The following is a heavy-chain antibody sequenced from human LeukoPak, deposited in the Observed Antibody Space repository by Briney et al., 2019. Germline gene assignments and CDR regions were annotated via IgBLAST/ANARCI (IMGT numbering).Heavy chain of an antibody. CDR2: ISSSSSYI. Sequence: GGSLRLSCAASGFTFSSYTMNWVRQAPGKGVEWVSSISSSSSYIYYADSVKGRFTISRDNAKNSLYLQMNSLRAEDTAVYYCARDGQQLVFDYWGQGTLVTVSS. CDR1: GFTFSSYT. D-gene: IGHD6-13*01. V-gene: IGHV3-21*01. J-gene: IGHJ4*02. CDR3: ARDGQQLVFDY.